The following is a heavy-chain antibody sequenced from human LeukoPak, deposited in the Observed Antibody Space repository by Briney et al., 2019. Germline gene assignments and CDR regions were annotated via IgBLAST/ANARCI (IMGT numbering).Heavy chain of an antibody. CDR1: GGSFSGYY. D-gene: IGHD3-3*01. CDR2: INHSGST. J-gene: IGHJ3*02. Sequence: SGTLSLTCAVYGGSFSGYYWSWIRQPPGKGLEWIGEINHSGSTNYNPSLKSRVTISVDTSKNQFSLKLSSVTAADTAVYYCARGLSELRFLEWLLLDAFDIWGQGTMVTVSS. CDR3: ARGLSELRFLEWLLLDAFDI. V-gene: IGHV4-34*01.